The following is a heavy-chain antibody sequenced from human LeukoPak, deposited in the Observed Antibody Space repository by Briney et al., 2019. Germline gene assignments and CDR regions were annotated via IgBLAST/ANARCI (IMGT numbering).Heavy chain of an antibody. CDR2: INQDGSEK. V-gene: IGHV3-7*03. Sequence: GGSLRLSCAASTFTFSSNWMGWVRQAPGKGLEWVANINQDGSEKYYVDSVKGRFTISRDNAKNSLYLQMNSLRAEDTAVYYCANPPTVTKTRFDSWGQGTLVTVSS. D-gene: IGHD4-17*01. J-gene: IGHJ5*01. CDR1: TFTFSSNW. CDR3: ANPPTVTKTRFDS.